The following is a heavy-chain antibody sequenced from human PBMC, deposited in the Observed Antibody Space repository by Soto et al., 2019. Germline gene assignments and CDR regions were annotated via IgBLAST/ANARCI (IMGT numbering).Heavy chain of an antibody. Sequence: GASVKVSCKASGGTFSSYAISWVRQAPGQGLEWMGGIIPIFGTANYAQKFQGRVTITADESTSTAYMELSSLRSEDTAVYYCARAVYSSSSGNWFDPWGQGTLVTVSS. CDR2: IIPIFGTA. CDR3: ARAVYSSSSGNWFDP. V-gene: IGHV1-69*13. J-gene: IGHJ5*02. CDR1: GGTFSSYA. D-gene: IGHD6-6*01.